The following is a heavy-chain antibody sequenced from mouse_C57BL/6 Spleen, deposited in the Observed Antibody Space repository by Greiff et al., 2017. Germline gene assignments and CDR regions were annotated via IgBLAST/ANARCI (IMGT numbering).Heavy chain of an antibody. CDR3: ARSINYGNYEDAMGY. V-gene: IGHV1-39*01. J-gene: IGHJ4*01. CDR1: GYSFTDYN. D-gene: IGHD2-1*01. CDR2: INPNYGTT. Sequence: VQLKESGPELVKPGASVKISCKASGYSFTDYNMNWVKQSNGKSLEWIGVINPNYGTTSYNQKFKGKATLTVDQSSSTAYMQRNSLTSEDSAVYYCARSINYGNYEDAMGYWGQGTSVTVAS.